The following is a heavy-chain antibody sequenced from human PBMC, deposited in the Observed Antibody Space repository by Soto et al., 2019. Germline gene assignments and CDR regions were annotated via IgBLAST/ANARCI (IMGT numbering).Heavy chain of an antibody. CDR1: GGSFSGYY. CDR2: INHSGST. D-gene: IGHD6-19*01. V-gene: IGHV4-34*01. Sequence: SETLSLTCAVYGGSFSGYYWSWIRQPPGKGLEWIGEINHSGSTNYNPSLKSRVTISVDTSKNQFSLKLSSVTAADTAVYYCARGQGWNYYYYYMDVWGKGTTVTVSS. CDR3: ARGQGWNYYYYYMDV. J-gene: IGHJ6*03.